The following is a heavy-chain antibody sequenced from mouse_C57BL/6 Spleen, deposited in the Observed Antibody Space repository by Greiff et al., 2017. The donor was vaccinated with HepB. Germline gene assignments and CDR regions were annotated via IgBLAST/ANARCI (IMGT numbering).Heavy chain of an antibody. Sequence: QVHVKQSGAELVKPGASVKLSCKASGYTFTSYWMHWVKQRPGRGLEWIGRIDPNSGGTKYNEKFKSKATLTVDKPSSTAYMQLSSLTSEDSAVYYCASKFLYYYGSSYVDYWGQGTTLTVSS. CDR3: ASKFLYYYGSSYVDY. V-gene: IGHV1-72*01. D-gene: IGHD1-1*01. CDR2: IDPNSGGT. J-gene: IGHJ2*01. CDR1: GYTFTSYW.